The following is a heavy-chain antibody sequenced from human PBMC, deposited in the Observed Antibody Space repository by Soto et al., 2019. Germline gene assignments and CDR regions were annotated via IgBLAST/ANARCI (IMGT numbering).Heavy chain of an antibody. J-gene: IGHJ4*02. CDR1: GYTFSTYG. V-gene: IGHV1-18*01. Sequence: QVDLVQSGPEVRKPGASVNVSCKASGYTFSTYGISWVRQAPGQGLEWMGWISAYNHYTNYAQKFQDRGTMTTDTSPNTAYMALRSLTSAATAMYFCARVGPSREVPYPFEYWGQGTLVTVSS. CDR2: ISAYNHYT. CDR3: ARVGPSREVPYPFEY. D-gene: IGHD1-26*01.